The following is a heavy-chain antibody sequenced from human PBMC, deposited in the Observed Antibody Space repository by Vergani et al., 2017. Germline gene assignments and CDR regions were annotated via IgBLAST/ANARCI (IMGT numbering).Heavy chain of an antibody. J-gene: IGHJ4*02. D-gene: IGHD6-13*01. CDR1: GFTFSSYA. CDR2: IYSGGST. Sequence: EVQLLESGGGLVQPGGSLRLSCAASGFTFSSYAMSWVRQAPGKGLEWVSVIYSGGSTYYADSVKGRFTISRDNSKNTLYLQMNSLRAEDTAVYYCAKAWGQLVFYFDYWGQGTLVTVSS. CDR3: AKAWGQLVFYFDY. V-gene: IGHV3-23*03.